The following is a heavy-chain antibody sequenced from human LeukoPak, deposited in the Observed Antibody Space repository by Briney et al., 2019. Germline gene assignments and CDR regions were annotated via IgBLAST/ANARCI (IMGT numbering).Heavy chain of an antibody. CDR3: ARVNGVVRGARKGYFQH. CDR1: GGSISSSSYY. Sequence: PSETLSLTCTVSGGSISSSSYYWNWIRQPPGKGLEWIGEINHSGSTNYNPSLKSRVTISVDTSKNQFSLKLSSVTAADTAVYYCARVNGVVRGARKGYFQHWGQGTLVTVSS. V-gene: IGHV4-39*07. D-gene: IGHD3-10*01. CDR2: INHSGST. J-gene: IGHJ1*01.